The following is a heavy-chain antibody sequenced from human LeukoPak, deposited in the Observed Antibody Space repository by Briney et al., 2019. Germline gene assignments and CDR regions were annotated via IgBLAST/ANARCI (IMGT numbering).Heavy chain of an antibody. J-gene: IGHJ4*02. CDR1: GFTFSSYG. Sequence: GRSLRLPCAASGFTFSSYGMHWVRQAPGKGLEWVAVISYDGSNKYYADSVKGRFTISRDNSKNTLYLQMNSLRAEDTAVYYCAKDGWAGIRQGRMGFDYWGQGTLVTVSS. CDR2: ISYDGSNK. D-gene: IGHD1-14*01. V-gene: IGHV3-30*18. CDR3: AKDGWAGIRQGRMGFDY.